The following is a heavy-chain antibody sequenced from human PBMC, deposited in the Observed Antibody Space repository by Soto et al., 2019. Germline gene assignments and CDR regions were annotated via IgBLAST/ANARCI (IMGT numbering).Heavy chain of an antibody. D-gene: IGHD3-3*01. CDR1: GGSISSSSYY. J-gene: IGHJ5*02. CDR2: IYYSGST. V-gene: IGHV4-39*01. CDR3: ARRAGGISIFGVVSNQNWFDP. Sequence: PAETLSLTCAVSGGSISSSSYYWGWIRQPPGKGLEWIGSIYYSGSTYYNPSLKSRVTISVDASKNQFSLKLSSVTAADTAVYYCARRAGGISIFGVVSNQNWFDPWGQGTLVTVSS.